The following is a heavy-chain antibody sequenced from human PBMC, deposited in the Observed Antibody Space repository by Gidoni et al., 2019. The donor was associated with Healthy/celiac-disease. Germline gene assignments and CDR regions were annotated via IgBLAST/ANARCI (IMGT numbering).Heavy chain of an antibody. Sequence: QVQLVESGGGVVQPGRSLRLSCAASGFTSSSYGMHWVRQAPGKGLEWVAVISYDGSNKYYADSVKGRFTISRDNSKNTLYLQMNSLRAEDTAVYYCAKGPLFEPGVVVTAYPNHYWGQGTLVTVSS. CDR3: AKGPLFEPGVVVTAYPNHY. CDR2: ISYDGSNK. CDR1: GFTSSSYG. D-gene: IGHD2-21*02. V-gene: IGHV3-30*18. J-gene: IGHJ4*02.